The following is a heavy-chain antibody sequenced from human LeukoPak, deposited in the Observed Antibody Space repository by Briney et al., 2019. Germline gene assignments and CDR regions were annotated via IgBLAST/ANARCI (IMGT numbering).Heavy chain of an antibody. D-gene: IGHD3-16*02. CDR2: ISSSSSYI. J-gene: IGHJ4*02. CDR1: GFTFSSYS. Sequence: GGSLRLSCAASGFTFSSYSMNWVRQAPGKGLEWVSSISSSSSYIYYADSVKGRFTISRDNAKNSLYPQMNSLRAEDTAVYYCARDPEAYDYVWGSYRYYDYWGQGTLVTVSS. V-gene: IGHV3-21*01. CDR3: ARDPEAYDYVWGSYRYYDY.